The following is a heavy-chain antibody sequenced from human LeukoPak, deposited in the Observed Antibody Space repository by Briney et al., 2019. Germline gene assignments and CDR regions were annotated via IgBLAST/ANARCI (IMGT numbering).Heavy chain of an antibody. CDR2: INPNSDAT. CDR1: GYTFTGYH. Sequence: ASVKVSCKASGYTFTGYHMHWVRQAPGQGLEWMGWINPNSDATNYAQKFQGRVTMTRDTSITTAYMELSRLRTDDTAVYYCAGYREALGIFDHWGQGTLVTVSS. J-gene: IGHJ4*02. V-gene: IGHV1-2*02. CDR3: AGYREALGIFDH. D-gene: IGHD2-15*01.